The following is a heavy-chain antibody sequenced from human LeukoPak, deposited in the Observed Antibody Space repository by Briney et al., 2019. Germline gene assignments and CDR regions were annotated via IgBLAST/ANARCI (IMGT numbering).Heavy chain of an antibody. Sequence: ASVKVSCKVSGYTLTELSMHWVRQAPGKGLEWMGGFDPEDGETIYAQKLQGRVTMTEDTSTDTAYMELSSLRSEDTAVYYCARVCSSTSCYRWFDPWGQGTLVTVSS. CDR3: ARVCSSTSCYRWFDP. CDR2: FDPEDGET. V-gene: IGHV1-24*01. J-gene: IGHJ5*02. CDR1: GYTLTELS. D-gene: IGHD2-2*01.